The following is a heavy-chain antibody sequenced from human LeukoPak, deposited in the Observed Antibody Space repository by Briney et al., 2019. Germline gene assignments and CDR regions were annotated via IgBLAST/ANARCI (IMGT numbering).Heavy chain of an antibody. V-gene: IGHV1-8*02. CDR3: ARDENWFDP. J-gene: IGHJ5*02. Sequence: ASVKVSCKASGYTFTSYYMHWVRQATGQGLEWMGWMNPNSGNTGYAQKFQGRVTMTRNTSISTAYMELSSLRSEDTAVYYCARDENWFDPWGQGTLVTVSS. CDR2: MNPNSGNT. CDR1: GYTFTSYY.